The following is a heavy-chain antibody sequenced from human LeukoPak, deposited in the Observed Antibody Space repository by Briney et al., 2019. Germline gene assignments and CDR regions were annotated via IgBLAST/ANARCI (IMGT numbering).Heavy chain of an antibody. J-gene: IGHJ4*02. D-gene: IGHD2-15*01. CDR3: ARRYCSGGSCCPRHFDF. CDR2: IYYSGMT. CDR1: GGSISSYY. Sequence: SETLSLTCTVSGGSISSYYWSWIRQPPGKGLEWIGYIYYSGMTNYNPSLKSRVTMSVDTSKNQLSLNLNSATAADTAVYYCARRYCSGGSCCPRHFDFWGQGTLVTVSS. V-gene: IGHV4-59*08.